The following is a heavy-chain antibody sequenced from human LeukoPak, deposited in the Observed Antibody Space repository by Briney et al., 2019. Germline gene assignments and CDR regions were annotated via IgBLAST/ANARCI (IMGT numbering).Heavy chain of an antibody. CDR1: GFTFSSYG. D-gene: IGHD3-3*01. V-gene: IGHV3-30*02. CDR2: IRYDGSKK. J-gene: IGHJ6*03. Sequence: GGSLRLSCAASGFTFSSYGTHWVRQAPGKGLEWVAFIRYDGSKKYYADSVKGRFTISRDNSKNTLYLQMDSLRAEDTAVYYCAKAVQTIFGVGNYYMDVWGKGTTVTVSS. CDR3: AKAVQTIFGVGNYYMDV.